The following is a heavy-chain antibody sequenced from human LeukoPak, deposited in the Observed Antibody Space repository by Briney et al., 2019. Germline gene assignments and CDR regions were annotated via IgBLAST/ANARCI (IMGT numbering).Heavy chain of an antibody. CDR2: IYPGDSDT. CDR1: GYSFTSSW. V-gene: IGHV5-51*01. J-gene: IGHJ4*02. Sequence: PGESLKISCKGSGYSFTSSWIGWVRQMPGKGLEWMRIIYPGDSDTRYSPSFQGQVTISADKSISTAYLQWSSLKASDTAMYYCARHPDIAARPSEVDYWGQGTLVTVSS. D-gene: IGHD6-6*01. CDR3: ARHPDIAARPSEVDY.